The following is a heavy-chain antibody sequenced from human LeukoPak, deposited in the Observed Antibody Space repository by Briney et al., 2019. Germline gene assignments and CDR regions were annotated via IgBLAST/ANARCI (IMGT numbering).Heavy chain of an antibody. CDR2: ISDSGGST. J-gene: IGHJ4*02. D-gene: IGHD3-10*01. CDR1: GFTFSSYA. V-gene: IGHV3-23*01. CDR3: AKDLEVRGVMNY. Sequence: PGGSLRLSCAASGFTFSSYAMSWVRQAPGKGLEWVSAISDSGGSTYYADSMKGRFTISRDNSKNTLYLQMNSLRAEDTAVYYCAKDLEVRGVMNYWGQGTLVTVSS.